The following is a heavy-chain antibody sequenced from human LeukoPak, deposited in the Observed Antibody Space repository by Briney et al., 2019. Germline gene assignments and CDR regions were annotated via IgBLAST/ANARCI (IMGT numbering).Heavy chain of an antibody. CDR1: GYTFSSYY. D-gene: IGHD3-10*01. CDR2: INPNSGDT. V-gene: IGHV1-2*06. J-gene: IGHJ3*02. CDR3: ARDIGFRNAFNI. Sequence: ASLKVSCKASGYTFSSYYMHWVRRAPGQGLEWMGRINPNSGDTKFAQKFQGRVTLTRDTSISTAYMGLTSLTSADTAVYYCARDIGFRNAFNIWGQGTLVTVSP.